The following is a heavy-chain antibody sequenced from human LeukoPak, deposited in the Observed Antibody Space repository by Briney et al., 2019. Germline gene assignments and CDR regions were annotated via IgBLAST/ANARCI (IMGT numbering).Heavy chain of an antibody. J-gene: IGHJ5*02. Sequence: PSETLSLTCTVSGGSLSSSSYYWGWIRQPPGQGLEWIGSIYYSGSTYYNPSLKSRVTISVDTSKNQSSLKLSSVTAADTAVYYCARVGAAGTFNWFDPWGQGTLVTVSS. CDR2: IYYSGST. CDR3: ARVGAAGTFNWFDP. D-gene: IGHD6-13*01. CDR1: GGSLSSSSYY. V-gene: IGHV4-39*01.